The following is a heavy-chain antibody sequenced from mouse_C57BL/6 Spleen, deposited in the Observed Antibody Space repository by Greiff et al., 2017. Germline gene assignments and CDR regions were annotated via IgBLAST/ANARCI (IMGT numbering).Heavy chain of an antibody. J-gene: IGHJ4*01. CDR1: GFSINSDCY. D-gene: IGHD1-1*02. V-gene: IGHV3-3*01. CDR3: AREGNYGGYYAMDY. CDR2: TFYSGIT. Sequence: EVHLVESGPSLVRPSQTLSLTCTVTGFSINSDCYWIWIRQFPGNKLEYIGYTFYSGITYYNPSLESRTYITRDTSKNQFSLKLSSVTTEDTATYYCAREGNYGGYYAMDYWGQGTSVTVSS.